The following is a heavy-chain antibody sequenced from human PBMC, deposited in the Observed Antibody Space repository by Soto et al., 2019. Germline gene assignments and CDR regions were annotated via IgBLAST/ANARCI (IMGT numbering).Heavy chain of an antibody. V-gene: IGHV4-61*08. CDR2: IYYSGST. Sequence: PSETLSLTCTVSGGSISSGGYYWSWIRQHPGKGLEWIGYIYYSGSTYYNPSLKSRVTISVDTSKNQFSLKLSSVTAADTAVYYCARYTYYDFWSGYNYYYYGMDVWGQGTTVTVSS. CDR1: GGSISSGGYY. J-gene: IGHJ6*02. CDR3: ARYTYYDFWSGYNYYYYGMDV. D-gene: IGHD3-3*01.